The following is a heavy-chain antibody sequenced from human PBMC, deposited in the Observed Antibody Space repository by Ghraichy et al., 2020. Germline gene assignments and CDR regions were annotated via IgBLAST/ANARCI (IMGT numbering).Heavy chain of an antibody. J-gene: IGHJ5*02. CDR2: IYYSGST. Sequence: SQTLSLTCTVSGGSVSSGSYYWSWIRQPPGKGLEWIGYIYYSGSTNYNPSLKSRVTISVDTSKNQFSLKLSSVTAADTAVYYCARDHGYNYNWFDPWGQGTLVTVSS. CDR3: ARDHGYNYNWFDP. CDR1: GGSVSSGSYY. V-gene: IGHV4-61*01. D-gene: IGHD5-24*01.